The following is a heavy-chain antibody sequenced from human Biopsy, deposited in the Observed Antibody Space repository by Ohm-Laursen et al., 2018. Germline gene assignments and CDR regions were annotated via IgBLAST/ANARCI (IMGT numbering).Heavy chain of an antibody. CDR1: GNTFATYH. V-gene: IGHV1-46*01. J-gene: IGHJ6*02. CDR2: ISPSGATT. CDR3: ARAGVGSDGTDSYYYGMDV. D-gene: IGHD5-24*01. Sequence: GSSVKVSCKPSGNTFATYHIHWVRQAPGQGLEWMGVISPSGATTSFSQKFQGRITMTRDTSTGTVYMDLNSLGSEDTAVYYCARAGVGSDGTDSYYYGMDVWGPGTTVTASS.